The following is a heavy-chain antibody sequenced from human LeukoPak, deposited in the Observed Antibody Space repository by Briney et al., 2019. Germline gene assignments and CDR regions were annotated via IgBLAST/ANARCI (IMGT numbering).Heavy chain of an antibody. D-gene: IGHD5-12*01. CDR1: GYSFTSYW. CDR3: WRGGDIVATLPEFDY. CDR2: IDPSDSYT. V-gene: IGHV5-10-1*01. J-gene: IGHJ4*02. Sequence: GESLRISCKGSGYSFTSYWISWVRQMPGKGLEWMGRIDPSDSYTNYSPSFQGHVTISADKSISTAYLQWSSLKASDTAMYYWWRGGDIVATLPEFDYWGQGTLVTVSS.